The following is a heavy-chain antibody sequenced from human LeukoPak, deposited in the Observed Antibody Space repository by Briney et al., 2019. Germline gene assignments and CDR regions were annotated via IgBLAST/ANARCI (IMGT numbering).Heavy chain of an antibody. Sequence: SETLSLTCTVSGGSISGDYYWSWIRQSPGKGLEWIGYMYFGNTYYNPSLKSRVSISVDTFKNHFSLDLTSVTAADTAVYYCACDFWSGPNWFDPWGQGILVTVSS. J-gene: IGHJ5*02. V-gene: IGHV4-30-4*08. CDR3: ACDFWSGPNWFDP. CDR2: MYFGNT. D-gene: IGHD3-3*01. CDR1: GGSISGDYY.